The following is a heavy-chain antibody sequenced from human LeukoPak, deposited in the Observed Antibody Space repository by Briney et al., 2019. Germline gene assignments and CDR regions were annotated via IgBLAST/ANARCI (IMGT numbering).Heavy chain of an antibody. V-gene: IGHV3-23*01. CDR2: ISFDSETT. CDR3: AKPRDSGDYGVRYFDY. CDR1: GFTFSTYA. J-gene: IGHJ4*02. Sequence: GGSLRLSCAASGFTFSTYAMSWVRQAPGKGLEWVSAISFDSETTYYADSVKGRFTISRDNSKHTLYLQMTSLRAEDTAVYYCAKPRDSGDYGVRYFDYWGQGTLVTVSS. D-gene: IGHD4-17*01.